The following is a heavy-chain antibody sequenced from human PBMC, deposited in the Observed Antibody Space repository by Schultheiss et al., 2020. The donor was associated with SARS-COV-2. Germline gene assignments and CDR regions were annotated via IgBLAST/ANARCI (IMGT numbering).Heavy chain of an antibody. Sequence: GESLKISCAASGFTLSNYVIHWVRQAPGKGLEWVAAISSDGHSKYYADSVKGRMTISRDHSKNTVDVEMNRLTTEDTAVYYCAKDGSVWKYGYYFDYWGQGTLVTVSS. V-gene: IGHV3-30*04. D-gene: IGHD1-7*01. CDR3: AKDGSVWKYGYYFDY. CDR1: GFTLSNYV. J-gene: IGHJ4*02. CDR2: ISSDGHSK.